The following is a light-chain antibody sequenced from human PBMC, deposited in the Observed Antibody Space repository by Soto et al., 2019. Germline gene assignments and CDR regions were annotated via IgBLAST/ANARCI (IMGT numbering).Light chain of an antibody. J-gene: IGKJ4*01. Sequence: EIVLTQSPATLSLSPGERATLSCTASQSVSSYLGWYQQKPGQAPRLLIYGASNRATGIPARFSGSGSGTDFPLTISSLEPEDLGVYYCQQYNHWLTFGGGTKVEIK. CDR2: GAS. V-gene: IGKV3-11*01. CDR3: QQYNHWLT. CDR1: QSVSSY.